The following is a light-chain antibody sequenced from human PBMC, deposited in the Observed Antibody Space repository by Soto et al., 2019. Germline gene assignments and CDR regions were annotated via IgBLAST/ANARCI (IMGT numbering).Light chain of an antibody. Sequence: DIQMTQSPATLYASVGDRVTITYRASQRISSWLAWYQQNPGKAPKLLIYKASSLESGVPSNFSGSGSGTEFTLTISSLQPEDFETYYCQQYNSYPWTFGQGTKVDI. CDR2: KAS. CDR3: QQYNSYPWT. V-gene: IGKV1-5*03. CDR1: QRISSW. J-gene: IGKJ1*01.